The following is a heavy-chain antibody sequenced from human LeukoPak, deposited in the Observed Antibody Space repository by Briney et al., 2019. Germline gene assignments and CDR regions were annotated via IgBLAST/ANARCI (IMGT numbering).Heavy chain of an antibody. J-gene: IGHJ4*02. V-gene: IGHV1-2*06. CDR2: INPNSGGT. D-gene: IGHD1-26*01. CDR3: VTRYSGSYGSPRDFDY. Sequence: ASVKVSCKASGYTFTGYYMHWVRQAPGQGLEWMGRINPNSGGTNYAQKFQGRVTMTRDTSISTAYMELSRPRSDDTAVYYCVTRYSGSYGSPRDFDYWGQGTLVTVSS. CDR1: GYTFTGYY.